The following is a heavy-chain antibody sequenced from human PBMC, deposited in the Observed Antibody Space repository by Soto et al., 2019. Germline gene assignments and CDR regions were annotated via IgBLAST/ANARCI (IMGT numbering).Heavy chain of an antibody. CDR2: NYQTGST. D-gene: IGHD1-26*01. V-gene: IGHV4-38-2*01. J-gene: IGHJ4*02. Sequence: PSETLSLTCAVSGYSISSGYYWACIRQPPGKGLEWIGSNYQTGSTYYNPSLKSRVNMSVDTSKSRYSLKLGSVTAADTAMYYCASCSGSYYEFDHWGQGTMVTVSS. CDR1: GYSISSGYY. CDR3: ASCSGSYYEFDH.